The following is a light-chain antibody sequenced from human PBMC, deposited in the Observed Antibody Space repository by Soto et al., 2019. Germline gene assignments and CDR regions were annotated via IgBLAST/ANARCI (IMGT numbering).Light chain of an antibody. CDR3: SSYTSSSTVV. Sequence: QSALTQPASVSGSPGQSITISCTGTSSDVGGYNYVSWYQQHPGKAPKLMIYDVSNRPSGVSNRFSGSKSGNTASLTISGFQAEDEAAYYCSSYTSSSTVVFGGGTKLTVL. CDR2: DVS. V-gene: IGLV2-14*01. J-gene: IGLJ2*01. CDR1: SSDVGGYNY.